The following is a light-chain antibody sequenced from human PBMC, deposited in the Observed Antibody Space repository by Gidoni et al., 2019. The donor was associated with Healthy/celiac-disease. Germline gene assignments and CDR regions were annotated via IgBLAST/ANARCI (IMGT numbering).Light chain of an antibody. V-gene: IGKV3-15*01. Sequence: IVMTQSPATLSVSPGERATLTCRASQSGSSNFAWYQQNPGQAPRLLIYGAPTRATGIPARFSGSGSGTEFTLTISSLQSEDFAVYYCQQYNNWPPLTFGGGTKVEIK. J-gene: IGKJ4*01. CDR3: QQYNNWPPLT. CDR2: GAP. CDR1: QSGSSN.